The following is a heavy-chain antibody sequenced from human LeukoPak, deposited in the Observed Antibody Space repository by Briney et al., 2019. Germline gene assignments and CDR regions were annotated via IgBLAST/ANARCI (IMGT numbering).Heavy chain of an antibody. D-gene: IGHD3-10*01. CDR1: GGSISSYY. V-gene: IGHV4-59*12. J-gene: IGHJ5*02. CDR2: IYYSGST. Sequence: SETLSLTCTVSGGSISSYYWSWIRQPPGKGLEWIGNIYYSGSTNYNPSLKSRVTISVDTSKNQFSLKLSSVTAADTAVYYCARAPRSGSYYRPTNWFDPWGQGTLVTVSS. CDR3: ARAPRSGSYYRPTNWFDP.